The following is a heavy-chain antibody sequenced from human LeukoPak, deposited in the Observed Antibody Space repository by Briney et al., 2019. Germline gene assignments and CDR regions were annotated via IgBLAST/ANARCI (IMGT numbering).Heavy chain of an antibody. CDR2: IYHSGST. V-gene: IGHV4-4*02. J-gene: IGHJ4*02. CDR1: GGSISSSNW. D-gene: IGHD3-10*01. CDR3: ARRVGSGSYYSTFDY. Sequence: SETLSLTCAVSGGSISSSNWWSWVRQPPGKGQEWIGEIYHSGSTNYNPSLKSRVTISVDKSKNQFSLKLSSVTAADTAVYYCARRVGSGSYYSTFDYWGQGTLVTVSS.